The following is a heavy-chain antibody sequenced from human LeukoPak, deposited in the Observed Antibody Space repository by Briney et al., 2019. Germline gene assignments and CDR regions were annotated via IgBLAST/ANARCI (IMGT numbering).Heavy chain of an antibody. V-gene: IGHV1-69*06. CDR1: GGTFSSYA. CDR2: IIPIFGTA. Sequence: SVKVSCKASGGTFSSYAISWVRQAPGQGLEWMGGIIPIFGTANYAQKFQGRVTITADKSTSTAYMELSSLRSEDTAVYYCASLDSQNYYDSSGYDGDWFDPWGQGTLVTVSS. D-gene: IGHD3-22*01. CDR3: ASLDSQNYYDSSGYDGDWFDP. J-gene: IGHJ5*02.